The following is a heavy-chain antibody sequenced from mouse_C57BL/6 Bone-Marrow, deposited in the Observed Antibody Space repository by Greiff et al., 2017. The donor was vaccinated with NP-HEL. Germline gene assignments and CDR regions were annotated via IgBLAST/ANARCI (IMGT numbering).Heavy chain of an antibody. CDR1: GYTFTSYW. CDR3: AREAPYDVYSAWFAY. Sequence: QVQLQQPGAELVKPGASVKLSCKASGYTFTSYWMQWVKQRPGQGLEWIGEIDPSDSYTNYNQKFKGKATLTVDTSSSTAYMQLSSLTSEDSAVYYCAREAPYDVYSAWFAYWCQGTLVTVSA. D-gene: IGHD2-3*01. CDR2: IDPSDSYT. V-gene: IGHV1-50*01. J-gene: IGHJ3*01.